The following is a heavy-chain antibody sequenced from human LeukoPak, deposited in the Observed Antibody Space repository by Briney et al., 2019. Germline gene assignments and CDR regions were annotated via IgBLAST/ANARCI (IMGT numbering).Heavy chain of an antibody. CDR1: GYTFINYN. CDR3: ARPIAAAGTPDAFDI. J-gene: IGHJ3*02. CDR2: MNPNSGNT. D-gene: IGHD6-13*01. Sequence: ASVKVSCKASGYTFINYNINWVRQATGHGLEWMGWMNPNSGNTGYAQKFQGRVTITRNTSISTAYMELSSLRSEDTAVYYCARPIAAAGTPDAFDIWGQGTMVTVSS. V-gene: IGHV1-8*03.